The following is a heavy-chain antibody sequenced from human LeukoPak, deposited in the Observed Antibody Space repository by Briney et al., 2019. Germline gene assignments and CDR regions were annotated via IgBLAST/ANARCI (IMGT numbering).Heavy chain of an antibody. Sequence: ASVKVSCKASGYTFTSYAMHWVRQAPGQRLEWMGWINAGNGNTKYSQKFQGRVTITRDTSISTAYMELSRLRSDDTAVYYCARDPGGDHDYWGQGTLVTVSS. J-gene: IGHJ4*02. CDR3: ARDPGGDHDY. CDR1: GYTFTSYA. D-gene: IGHD3-10*01. V-gene: IGHV1-3*01. CDR2: INAGNGNT.